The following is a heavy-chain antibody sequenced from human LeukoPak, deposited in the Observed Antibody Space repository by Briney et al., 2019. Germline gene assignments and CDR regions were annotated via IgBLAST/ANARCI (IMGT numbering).Heavy chain of an antibody. Sequence: PGGSLRLSCAASGFTFSIYWMSWVRQAPGKGLYCVANIKQDGSEKYYVDSLKGRFTISRDNAKNSLYLQMKSLRAEDTAVYYCARGGLIVVKEKAFDIWGQGTMVTVSS. CDR2: IKQDGSEK. J-gene: IGHJ3*02. D-gene: IGHD3-22*01. CDR3: ARGGLIVVKEKAFDI. V-gene: IGHV3-7*01. CDR1: GFTFSIYW.